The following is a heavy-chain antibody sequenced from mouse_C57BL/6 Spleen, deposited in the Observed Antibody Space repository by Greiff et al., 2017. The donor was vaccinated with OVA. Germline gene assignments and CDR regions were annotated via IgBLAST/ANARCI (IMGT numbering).Heavy chain of an antibody. J-gene: IGHJ3*01. CDR2: IDPSDSYT. V-gene: IGHV1-50*01. CDR3: ARYNYGYDGFAY. D-gene: IGHD2-2*01. CDR1: GYTFTSYW. Sequence: VQLQQPGAELVKPGASVKLSCKASGYTFTSYWMQWVKQRPGQGLEWIGEIDPSDSYTNYNQKFKGKATLTVDKSSSTAYMQLSSLTSEDSAVYYCARYNYGYDGFAYWGQGTLVTVSA.